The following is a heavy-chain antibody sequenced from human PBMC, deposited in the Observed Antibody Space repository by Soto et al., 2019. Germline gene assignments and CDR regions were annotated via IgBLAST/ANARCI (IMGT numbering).Heavy chain of an antibody. CDR2: IIPIFGTA. Sequence: GASVNVSCKASGGTFSSYAISWVRQAPGQGLEWMGGIIPIFGTANYAQKFQGRVTITADESTSTAYMELSSLRSEDTAVYYCARGSGDGYNYAYFDYWGQGTLVTVSS. V-gene: IGHV1-69*13. D-gene: IGHD5-12*01. CDR3: ARGSGDGYNYAYFDY. J-gene: IGHJ4*02. CDR1: GGTFSSYA.